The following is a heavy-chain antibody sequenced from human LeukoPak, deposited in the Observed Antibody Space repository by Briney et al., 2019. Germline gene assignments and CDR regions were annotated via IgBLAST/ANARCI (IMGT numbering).Heavy chain of an antibody. Sequence: GGSLRLSCAASGFTFSSYWMSWVRQAPGKGLEWVANIQQDGSEKYYVDSVKGRFTISRDNAQNSLYLQMNSLRAEDTAVYYCARSARGLEYYYYYYMDLWGKGPTVTVSS. CDR2: IQQDGSEK. CDR1: GFTFSSYW. CDR3: ARSARGLEYYYYYYMDL. V-gene: IGHV3-7*01. D-gene: IGHD3-10*01. J-gene: IGHJ6*03.